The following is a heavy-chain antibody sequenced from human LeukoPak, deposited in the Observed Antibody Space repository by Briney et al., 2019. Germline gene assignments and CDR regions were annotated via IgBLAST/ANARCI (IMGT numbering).Heavy chain of an antibody. CDR2: INPNSGGT. CDR1: GYTFINYA. V-gene: IGHV1-2*02. D-gene: IGHD3-22*01. CDR3: ARDLTYYYDGSGH. J-gene: IGHJ4*02. Sequence: ASVKVSCKASGYTFINYAISWVRQAPGQGLEWMGWINPNSGGTNYAQKFQGRVTMTRDTSISTAYMELSRLRSDDTAVYYCARDLTYYYDGSGHWGQGTLVTVSS.